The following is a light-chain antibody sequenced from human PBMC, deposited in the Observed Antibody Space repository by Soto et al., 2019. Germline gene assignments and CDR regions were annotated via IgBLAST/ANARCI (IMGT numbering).Light chain of an antibody. Sequence: EIVLTQSPFILPLPPGERLTLSCRASQSISSSLAWYQHKPGQAARLLIYGVSNRATGIPARFSGSESGTDFTLTISSLEPDDFAVYYCQHHSKWCSWSFGQGTKVDI. CDR2: GVS. V-gene: IGKV3-11*01. J-gene: IGKJ1*01. CDR1: QSISSS. CDR3: QHHSKWCSWS.